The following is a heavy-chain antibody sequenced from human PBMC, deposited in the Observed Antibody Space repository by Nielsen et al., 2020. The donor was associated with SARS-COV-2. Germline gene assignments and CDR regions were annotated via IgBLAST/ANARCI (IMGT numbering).Heavy chain of an antibody. Sequence: GGSLRLSCTASGFTFRTYTMNWVRQAPGKGLEWLASISSSSTYIYYADSVKGRFTISRDNADNSLSLQMNSLRAEDSAVYYCARDSTPLVSGGHQDYWGTGTTVTVPS. D-gene: IGHD3-16*01. CDR2: ISSSSTYI. V-gene: IGHV3-21*01. J-gene: IGHJ6*04. CDR3: ARDSTPLVSGGHQDY. CDR1: GFTFRTYT.